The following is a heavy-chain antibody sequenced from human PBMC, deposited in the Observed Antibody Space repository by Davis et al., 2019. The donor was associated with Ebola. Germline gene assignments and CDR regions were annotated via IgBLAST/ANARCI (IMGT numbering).Heavy chain of an antibody. J-gene: IGHJ6*02. V-gene: IGHV3-48*04. CDR2: ISGSGGTT. Sequence: GESLKISCAASGFTFSNYGMNWVRQAPGKGLEGVSVISGSGGTTYYADSVKGRFTISRDNAKNSLNLQMHSLTAEDTAVYYCARSRGYSAYVNADYYGMDVWGQGTTVTVSS. CDR3: ARSRGYSAYVNADYYGMDV. D-gene: IGHD5-12*01. CDR1: GFTFSNYG.